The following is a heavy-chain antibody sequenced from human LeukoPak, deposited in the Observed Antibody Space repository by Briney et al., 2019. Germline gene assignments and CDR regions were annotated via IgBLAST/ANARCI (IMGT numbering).Heavy chain of an antibody. D-gene: IGHD6-13*01. J-gene: IGHJ4*02. Sequence: GASVKVSCKASGHTFTGYYMHWVRQAPGQGLEWMGRINPNSGGTNYAQKFQGRDTMTRDTSISTAHMELSRLRSDDTAVYYCARLGPSSRIAAAVLYYFDYWGQGTLVTVSS. CDR1: GHTFTGYY. CDR3: ARLGPSSRIAAAVLYYFDY. V-gene: IGHV1-2*06. CDR2: INPNSGGT.